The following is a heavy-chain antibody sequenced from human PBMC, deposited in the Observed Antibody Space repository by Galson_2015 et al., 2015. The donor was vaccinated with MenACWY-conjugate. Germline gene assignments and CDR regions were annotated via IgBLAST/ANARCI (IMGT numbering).Heavy chain of an antibody. CDR2: INWNGGST. Sequence: SLRLSCAASGFTFDDYGMSWVRHAPGKGLEWVSGINWNGGSTGYADSVKGRFTISRDNAKNSLYLQMNSLRAEDTALYYCARANAPQLSYYGMDVWGQGTTVTVSS. J-gene: IGHJ6*02. CDR1: GFTFDDYG. CDR3: ARANAPQLSYYGMDV. V-gene: IGHV3-20*04.